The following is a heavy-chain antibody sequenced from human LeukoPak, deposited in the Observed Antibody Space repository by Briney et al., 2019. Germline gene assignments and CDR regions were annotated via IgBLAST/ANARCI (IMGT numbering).Heavy chain of an antibody. D-gene: IGHD2-15*01. Sequence: MPSETLSLTCTVSGDSISSTSYFWGWIRQPPGKGLEWIGTIYYSGTTYYNPSLKSRVTISVDTSKNQFSLKLSSVSASDTAVYYCARHKCSGIYCPFDYWGQGTLIPVSS. J-gene: IGHJ4*02. CDR1: GDSISSTSYF. CDR3: ARHKCSGIYCPFDY. V-gene: IGHV4-39*01. CDR2: IYYSGTT.